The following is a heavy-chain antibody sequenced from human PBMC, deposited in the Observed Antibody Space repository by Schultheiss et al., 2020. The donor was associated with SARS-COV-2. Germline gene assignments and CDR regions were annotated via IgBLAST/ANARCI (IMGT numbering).Heavy chain of an antibody. Sequence: GGSLRLSCAASGISFSDYDMNWVRQAPGKGLEWVSYISSSGSTIYYADSVKGRFTISRDNSKNTLYLQMNSLRAEDTAVYYCARGSGTRSLPPVSYYYYYGMDVWGQGTTVTVSS. D-gene: IGHD3-10*01. V-gene: IGHV3-48*01. CDR1: GISFSDYD. J-gene: IGHJ6*02. CDR3: ARGSGTRSLPPVSYYYYYGMDV. CDR2: ISSSGSTI.